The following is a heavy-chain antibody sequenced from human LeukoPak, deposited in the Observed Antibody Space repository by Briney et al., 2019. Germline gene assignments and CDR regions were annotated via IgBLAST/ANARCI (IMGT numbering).Heavy chain of an antibody. CDR1: GYTLIELS. CDR3: AAANFYDSYGYYRRYFHH. CDR2: FNPEDGET. Sequence: ASVKVSCTVSGYTLIELSMHWVRQAPGKGLEWMGGFNPEDGETIYAQKFQGRVSMTEDTSTDATYMELSSLRSEDTAVYYCAAANFYDSYGYYRRYFHHWGQGTLVTVSS. V-gene: IGHV1-24*01. D-gene: IGHD3-22*01. J-gene: IGHJ1*01.